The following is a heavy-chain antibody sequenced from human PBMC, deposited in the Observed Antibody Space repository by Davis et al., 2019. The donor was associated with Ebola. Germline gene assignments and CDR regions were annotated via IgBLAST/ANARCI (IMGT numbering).Heavy chain of an antibody. CDR1: GYSISSGYY. CDR2: IYHSGST. CDR3: ARDLGPYSGSHNDY. D-gene: IGHD1-26*01. J-gene: IGHJ4*02. Sequence: PSETLSLTCAVSGYSISSGYYWGWTRQPPGKGLEWLGSIYHSGSTYYNPSLKSRVTISVDTSKNQFSLKLSSVTAADTAVYYCARDLGPYSGSHNDYWGQGTLVTVSS. V-gene: IGHV4-38-2*02.